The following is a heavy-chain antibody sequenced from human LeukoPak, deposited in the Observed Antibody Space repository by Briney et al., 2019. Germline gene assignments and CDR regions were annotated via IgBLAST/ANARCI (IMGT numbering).Heavy chain of an antibody. CDR2: IYTSGGT. CDR3: ARGGHSGWYKGYNWFDP. CDR1: GGSISSYY. Sequence: SETLSLTCTVSGGSISSYYWSWIRQPAGKGLEWIGRIYTSGGTNYNPSLKSRVTMSVDTSKNQFSLKLSSVTAADTAVYYCARGGHSGWYKGYNWFDPWGQGTLVTVSS. V-gene: IGHV4-4*07. J-gene: IGHJ5*02. D-gene: IGHD6-19*01.